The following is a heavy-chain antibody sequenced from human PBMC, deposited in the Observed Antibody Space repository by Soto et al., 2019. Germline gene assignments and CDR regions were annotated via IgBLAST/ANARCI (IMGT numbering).Heavy chain of an antibody. CDR3: VRQWNSRPYNWLDA. V-gene: IGHV1-2*02. J-gene: IGHJ5*02. CDR2: INPNSGAT. Sequence: ASVKVSCKASGYTFTGRFLHWVRQAPGQGLEWMGWINPNSGATNSAPKVQGRVTMTSDTSIRTVYLEMNRLTSDDTAIYYCVRQWNSRPYNWLDAWGQGTLVTVSS. D-gene: IGHD1-7*01. CDR1: GYTFTGRF.